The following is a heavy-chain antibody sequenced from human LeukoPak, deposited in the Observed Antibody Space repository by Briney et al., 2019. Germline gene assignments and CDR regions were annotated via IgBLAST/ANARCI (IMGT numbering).Heavy chain of an antibody. Sequence: SETLSLTCTVSGGSISSSSYYWGWIRQPPGKGLEWIGSIYYSESTYYNPSLKSRVTISVDTSKNQFSLKLSSVTAADTAVYYCARRPRITIFGVDHYFDYWGQGTLVTVSS. CDR3: ARRPRITIFGVDHYFDY. CDR2: IYYSEST. CDR1: GGSISSSSYY. D-gene: IGHD3-3*01. V-gene: IGHV4-39*01. J-gene: IGHJ4*02.